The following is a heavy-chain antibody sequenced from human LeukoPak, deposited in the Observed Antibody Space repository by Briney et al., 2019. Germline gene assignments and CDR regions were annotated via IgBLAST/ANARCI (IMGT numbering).Heavy chain of an antibody. CDR3: ARGARWAYYFDY. J-gene: IGHJ4*02. CDR2: ITGSGGRP. D-gene: IGHD4-23*01. V-gene: IGHV3-23*01. CDR1: GFTFSSYA. Sequence: GGSLRLSCATSGFTFSSYAMSWVRQTPGKGLEWVSAITGSGGRPYYADSVKGRFTISRDNANNSVFLQMNNLRAEDSAIYYCARGARWAYYFDYWGQGSLVTVSS.